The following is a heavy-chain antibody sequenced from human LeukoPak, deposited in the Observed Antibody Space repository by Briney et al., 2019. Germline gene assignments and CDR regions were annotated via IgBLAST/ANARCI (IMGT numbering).Heavy chain of an antibody. CDR2: IKQDGSEK. Sequence: GGSLRLSCAASGFTFSSYEMNWVRQAPGKGLQWVANIKQDGSEKYYVDSVKGRFTISRDNTKKSLFLQINSLRAEDTAVYYCATPARGGSALPWGQGTLVTVSS. CDR1: GFTFSSYE. J-gene: IGHJ5*02. CDR3: ATPARGGSALP. D-gene: IGHD6-19*01. V-gene: IGHV3-7*01.